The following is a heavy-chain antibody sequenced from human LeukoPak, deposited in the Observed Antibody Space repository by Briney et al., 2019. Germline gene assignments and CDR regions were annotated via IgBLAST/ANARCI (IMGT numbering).Heavy chain of an antibody. Sequence: GGSLRLSCAASGFTLSSYAMSWVRQAPGKGLEWVSAISDSGNTYHADSVKGRFTISRDSSKNTLFLQMNRLRPEDAAIYYCAKAPVTTCRGAYCYPFDYWGQGTLVTVSS. J-gene: IGHJ4*02. D-gene: IGHD2-21*01. CDR1: GFTLSSYA. CDR3: AKAPVTTCRGAYCYPFDY. V-gene: IGHV3-23*01. CDR2: ISDSGNT.